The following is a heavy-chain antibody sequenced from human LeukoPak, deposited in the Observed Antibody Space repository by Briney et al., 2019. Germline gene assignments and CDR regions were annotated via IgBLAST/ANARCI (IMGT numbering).Heavy chain of an antibody. CDR3: ARESYSSSRFFREVFLSRYYMDV. D-gene: IGHD6-13*01. Sequence: GGSLRLSCAASGFTFSSYGMSWVRQAPGKGLEWVSAISGSGGSTYYADSVKGRFTISRDNSKNTLYLQMNSLRAEDTAVYYCARESYSSSRFFREVFLSRYYMDVWGKGTTVTISS. V-gene: IGHV3-23*01. CDR1: GFTFSSYG. J-gene: IGHJ6*03. CDR2: ISGSGGST.